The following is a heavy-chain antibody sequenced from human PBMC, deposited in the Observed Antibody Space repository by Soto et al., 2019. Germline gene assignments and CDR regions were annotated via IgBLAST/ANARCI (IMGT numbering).Heavy chain of an antibody. CDR1: GFTFSSYA. V-gene: IGHV3-30-3*01. Sequence: QVQLVESGGGVVQPGRSLRLSCAASGFTFSSYAMHWVRQAPGKGLEWVAVISYDGSNKYYADSVKGRFTISRDNYKNTLYLQMNSLRAEDTAVYYCARNLLYSSSWYDFDYWGQGTLVTVSS. CDR3: ARNLLYSSSWYDFDY. J-gene: IGHJ4*02. D-gene: IGHD6-13*01. CDR2: ISYDGSNK.